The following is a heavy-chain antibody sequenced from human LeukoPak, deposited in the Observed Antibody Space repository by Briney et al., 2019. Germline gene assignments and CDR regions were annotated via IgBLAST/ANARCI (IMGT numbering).Heavy chain of an antibody. CDR3: AREYVGYFDY. V-gene: IGHV3-7*01. J-gene: IGHJ4*02. CDR2: IKPDGSEK. Sequence: GGSLRLSCAASGFTLSSYWMSWVRQAPGKGLEWVANIKPDGSEKYYVDSVKGRFTISRDNAKNSLYLQMNSLRDEDTAVYYCAREYVGYFDYWGQGTLVTVSS. CDR1: GFTLSSYW. D-gene: IGHD2-8*01.